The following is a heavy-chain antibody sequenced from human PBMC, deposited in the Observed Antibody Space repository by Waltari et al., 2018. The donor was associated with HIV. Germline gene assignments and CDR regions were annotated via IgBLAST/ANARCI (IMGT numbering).Heavy chain of an antibody. J-gene: IGHJ6*02. CDR1: GGPFSSYA. D-gene: IGHD1-26*01. CDR3: ARVQSGSYYYYYGMDV. V-gene: IGHV1-69*01. Sequence: QVQLVQSGAEVKKPGSSVKVSCKASGGPFSSYAISWVRQAPGQGLEWMGGIIPIFGTANYAQKFQGRVTITADESTSTAYMELSSLRSEDTAVYYCARVQSGSYYYYYGMDVWGQGTTVTVSS. CDR2: IIPIFGTA.